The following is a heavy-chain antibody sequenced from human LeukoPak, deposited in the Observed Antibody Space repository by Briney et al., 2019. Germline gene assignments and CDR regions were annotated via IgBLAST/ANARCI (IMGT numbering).Heavy chain of an antibody. CDR2: IYYSGST. CDR3: ARGRGYSGYDP. Sequence: SETLSLTCTVSGGSISSYYWSWIRQPPGKGLEWIGYIYYSGSTNYNPSLKSRVTISVDTSKNQFSLKLSSVTAADTAVYYCARGRGYSGYDPWGQGTLVTVSS. D-gene: IGHD5-12*01. CDR1: GGSISSYY. V-gene: IGHV4-59*12. J-gene: IGHJ5*02.